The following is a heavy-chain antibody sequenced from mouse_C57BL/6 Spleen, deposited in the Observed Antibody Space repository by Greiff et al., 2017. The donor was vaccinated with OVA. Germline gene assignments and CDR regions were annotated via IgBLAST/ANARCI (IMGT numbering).Heavy chain of an antibody. Sequence: EVQLQQSGPELVKPGASVKISCKASGYTFTDYYMNWVKQSHGKSLEWIGDINPNNGGTSYNQKFKGKATLTVDKSSSTAYMELRSLTSEDSAVYYCARYGSSPCDYWGQGTTLTVSS. CDR3: ARYGSSPCDY. CDR2: INPNNGGT. J-gene: IGHJ2*01. CDR1: GYTFTDYY. D-gene: IGHD1-1*01. V-gene: IGHV1-26*01.